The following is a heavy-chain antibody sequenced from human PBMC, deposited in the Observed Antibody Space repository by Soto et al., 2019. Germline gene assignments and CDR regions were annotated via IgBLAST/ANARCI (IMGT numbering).Heavy chain of an antibody. V-gene: IGHV3-53*01. CDR1: GFTVSSNY. Sequence: GGSLRLSCAASGFTVSSNYMSWVRQAPGKGLEWVSVIYSGGSTYYADSVKGRFTISRDNSKNTLYLQMNSLRAEDTAVYYCASPAPMIVSSPIYYYYGMDVWGQGTTVTVSS. CDR3: ASPAPMIVSSPIYYYYGMDV. CDR2: IYSGGST. D-gene: IGHD3-22*01. J-gene: IGHJ6*02.